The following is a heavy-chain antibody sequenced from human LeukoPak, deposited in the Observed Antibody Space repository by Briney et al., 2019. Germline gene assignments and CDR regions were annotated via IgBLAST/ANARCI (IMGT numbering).Heavy chain of an antibody. CDR3: ARDTDGSLDY. CDR1: GFTFTNSW. CDR2: IKQDGSTK. V-gene: IGHV3-7*01. D-gene: IGHD1-26*01. J-gene: IGHJ4*02. Sequence: GGSLRLSCAASGFTFTNSWMAWVRRAPGKGLEWVANIKQDGSTKHYVGSLKGRFTISRDNPKNSLYLQMNSLRADDTAVYYCARDTDGSLDYWGQGILVTVAS.